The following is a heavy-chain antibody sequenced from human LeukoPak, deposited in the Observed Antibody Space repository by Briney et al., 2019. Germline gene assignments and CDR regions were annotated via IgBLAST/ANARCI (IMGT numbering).Heavy chain of an antibody. Sequence: PSETLSLTCTVSGGSISNYYWNWIRQPPGKGLEWIGYIYYTGNTNYNPSLKSRVTISVDTSKNQFSLKLSPVTAADTAAYYCARDRLQLQSWGQGTLVTVSS. CDR3: ARDRLQLQS. V-gene: IGHV4-59*01. CDR2: IYYTGNT. J-gene: IGHJ5*02. D-gene: IGHD1-1*01. CDR1: GGSISNYY.